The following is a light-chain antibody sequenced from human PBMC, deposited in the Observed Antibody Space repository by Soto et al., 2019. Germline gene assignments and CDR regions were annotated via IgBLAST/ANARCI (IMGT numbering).Light chain of an antibody. J-gene: IGLJ2*01. V-gene: IGLV2-14*01. CDR2: DVT. Sequence: QSVLTQPAPVSGSPGQSVTISCTGTSSDVGGYNYVSWYQQHPGKAPKLIIYDVTNRPAGVSNRFSGSKSGNTASLTISGLQAEDEGDYYCSSYTTTGTLVFGGGTKVTVL. CDR1: SSDVGGYNY. CDR3: SSYTTTGTLV.